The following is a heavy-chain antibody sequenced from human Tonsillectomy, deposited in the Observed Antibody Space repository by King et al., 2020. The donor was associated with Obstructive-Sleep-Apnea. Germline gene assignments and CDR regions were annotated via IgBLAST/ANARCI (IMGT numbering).Heavy chain of an antibody. Sequence: QLVQSGAEVKKPGESLRISCKGSGYSFTSYWISWVRQMPGKGLEWMGRIDPSDSYTNYSPSLQGHVTISADKSISTAYLQWSSLKASDTAMYYCARLISYCSSTSCYSGMDVWGQGTTVTVSS. CDR1: GYSFTSYW. CDR2: IDPSDSYT. V-gene: IGHV5-10-1*01. D-gene: IGHD2-2*01. CDR3: ARLISYCSSTSCYSGMDV. J-gene: IGHJ6*02.